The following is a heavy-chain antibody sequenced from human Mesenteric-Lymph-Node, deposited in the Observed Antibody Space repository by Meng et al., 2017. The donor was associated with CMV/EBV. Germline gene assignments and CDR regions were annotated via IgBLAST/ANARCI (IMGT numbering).Heavy chain of an antibody. CDR1: GFTVSSNY. CDR3: ARGRYCTGTSCSGLYFYH. CDR2: IYSGGST. D-gene: IGHD2-2*01. J-gene: IGHJ1*01. V-gene: IGHV3-66*01. Sequence: GESLKISCAASGFTVSSNYMSWVRQAPGKGLEWVSVIYSGGSTYYADSVKGRFTISRDNAKNSLYLQMNSLRAEDTAVYYCARGRYCTGTSCSGLYFYHWGQGTLVTVSS.